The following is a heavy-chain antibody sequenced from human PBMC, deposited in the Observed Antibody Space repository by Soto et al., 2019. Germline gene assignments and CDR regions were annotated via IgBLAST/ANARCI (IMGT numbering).Heavy chain of an antibody. V-gene: IGHV3-23*01. Sequence: EVQLLESGGGLVQPGGSLRLSCAASGFTFSSYAMSWVRQAPGKGLEWVSVISCSGDSTYYADSVKGRLTISRDNSKNTLYLQMNSLRAEDTAVYNCAKRGAGHYFDYWGQGTLVTVSS. CDR1: GFTFSSYA. D-gene: IGHD6-19*01. J-gene: IGHJ4*02. CDR3: AKRGAGHYFDY. CDR2: ISCSGDST.